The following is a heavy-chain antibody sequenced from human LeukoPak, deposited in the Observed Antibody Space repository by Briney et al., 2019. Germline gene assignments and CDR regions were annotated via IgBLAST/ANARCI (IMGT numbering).Heavy chain of an antibody. J-gene: IGHJ4*02. D-gene: IGHD3-10*01. CDR3: ARLQWFGGYFFDY. CDR1: GFTFSSYE. V-gene: IGHV3-48*03. CDR2: ISSSGSTI. Sequence: GGSLRLSCAASGFTFSSYEMNWVRQAPGKGLEWVSYISSSGSTIYYADSVKGRFTISRDNAKNSLYLQMNSLRAEDMAVYYCARLQWFGGYFFDYWGQGTLVTVSS.